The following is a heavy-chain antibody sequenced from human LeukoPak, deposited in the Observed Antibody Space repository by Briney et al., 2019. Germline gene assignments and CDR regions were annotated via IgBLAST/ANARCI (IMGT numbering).Heavy chain of an antibody. CDR2: IAGGGGAT. D-gene: IGHD6-13*01. V-gene: IGHV3-23*01. J-gene: IGHJ5*02. Sequence: GGSLRLSCAVSGITLSNYGMSWVRQAPGKGLEWVAGIAGGGGATNYADSVKGRFTISRDNSKNTVYLQMNSLRAEDTAVYYCAKGRGHSSTWDLWGQGTLVIVSS. CDR3: AKGRGHSSTWDL. CDR1: GITLSNYG.